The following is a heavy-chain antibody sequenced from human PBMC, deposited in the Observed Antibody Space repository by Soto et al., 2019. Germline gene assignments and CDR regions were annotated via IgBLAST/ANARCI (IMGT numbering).Heavy chain of an antibody. CDR3: ARSAWQQLAHFYY. V-gene: IGHV3-30-3*01. D-gene: IGHD6-13*01. J-gene: IGHJ4*02. Sequence: QVQLVESGGGVVQPGRSLRLSCAASGFTFSSYAMNWVRQAPGKGLEWVAVISYDGSNKYYADSVKGRFTISRDNSKNSLHLQMNSLRAEDTAVYYCARSAWQQLAHFYYWGQGTMVTVSS. CDR2: ISYDGSNK. CDR1: GFTFSSYA.